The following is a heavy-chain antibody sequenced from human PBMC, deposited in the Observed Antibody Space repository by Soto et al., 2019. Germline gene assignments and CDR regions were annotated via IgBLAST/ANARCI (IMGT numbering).Heavy chain of an antibody. J-gene: IGHJ4*02. CDR3: ARAVAVPADFDY. D-gene: IGHD6-19*01. CDR1: GFTFSSYA. V-gene: IGHV3-64*01. CDR2: ITSNGGNT. Sequence: GVLRLSCAASGFTFSSYAMHWVRQAPGKGLEYVSGITSNGGNTDYASSVKGRFTISRDNSKNTLYLQMGSLRAEDMAVYYCARAVAVPADFDYWGQGTLVTVSS.